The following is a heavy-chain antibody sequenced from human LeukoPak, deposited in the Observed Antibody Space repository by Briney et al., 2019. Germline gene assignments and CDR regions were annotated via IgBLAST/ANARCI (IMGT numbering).Heavy chain of an antibody. CDR1: GFTYSSYG. D-gene: IGHD3-10*01. V-gene: IGHV3-23*01. J-gene: IGHJ4*02. CDR2: ISGSGGST. Sequence: GGSLRLSCAASGFTYSSYGMSWVRQAPGKGLEWVSGISGSGGSTDYADSVKGRFTISRDNSKNTVYLEMNSLRAEDTAVYYCARDHGRGSTDYFDYWGQGTLVTVSS. CDR3: ARDHGRGSTDYFDY.